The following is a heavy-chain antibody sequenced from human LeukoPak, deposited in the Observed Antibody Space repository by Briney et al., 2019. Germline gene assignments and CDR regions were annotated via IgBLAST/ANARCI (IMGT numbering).Heavy chain of an antibody. J-gene: IGHJ4*02. Sequence: SETLSLTCTVSGGSISSGGYYWTWLRQHPGKGLEWIGFIYYSGSTFYNPSLKSRVTISVDTSKNQFSLKLTSVTAADTAVYYCARDEVTIFGVVIVDWGQGTLVTVSS. CDR2: IYYSGST. V-gene: IGHV4-31*03. CDR1: GGSISSGGYY. D-gene: IGHD3-3*01. CDR3: ARDEVTIFGVVIVD.